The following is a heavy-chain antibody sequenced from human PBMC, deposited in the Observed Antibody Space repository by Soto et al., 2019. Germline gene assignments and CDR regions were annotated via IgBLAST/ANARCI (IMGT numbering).Heavy chain of an antibody. Sequence: EVQLLESGGGLVQPGGSLRLSCAASGFSFSAYAMNWVRQAPGKGLQWVSGLVGSGADKNYADSVRGRFTVSRDNSKNSHYVQLKRLGNLSRDSYYCACDLIAKNGVGGAFDMRGRGPKVTGSS. J-gene: IGHJ3*02. CDR1: GFSFSAYA. V-gene: IGHV3-23*01. D-gene: IGHD2-8*01. CDR3: ACDLIAKNGVGGAFDM. CDR2: LVGSGADK.